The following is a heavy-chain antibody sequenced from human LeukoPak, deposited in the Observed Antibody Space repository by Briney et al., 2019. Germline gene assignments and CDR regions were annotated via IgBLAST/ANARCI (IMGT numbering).Heavy chain of an antibody. CDR1: GGSLSSYY. J-gene: IGHJ2*01. CDR3: ARAGLGWSNDL. CDR2: INYSGST. D-gene: IGHD2-8*02. Sequence: SETLSLTCAVSGGSLSSYYWSWIRQPPGKGLEWIGYINYSGSTNYNPSLKSRVTISVNTSKNQFSRKLSSVTAADTAVYYCARAGLGWSNDLWGGGTLLTVPS. V-gene: IGHV4-59*01.